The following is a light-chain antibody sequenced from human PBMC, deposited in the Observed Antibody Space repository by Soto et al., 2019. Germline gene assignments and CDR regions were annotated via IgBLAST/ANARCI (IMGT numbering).Light chain of an antibody. CDR2: EVR. V-gene: IGLV2-14*01. J-gene: IGLJ2*01. CDR3: SSFTSKSTLI. Sequence: QSFLTQPASVSGSPGQSITISCAGTMRDVGAYNLVSWYQQHPGRVPQLIIYEVRNRPSGISFRFSGSKSGNTASLTISGLQAEDEADYYCSSFTSKSTLIFGGGTKVTVL. CDR1: MRDVGAYNL.